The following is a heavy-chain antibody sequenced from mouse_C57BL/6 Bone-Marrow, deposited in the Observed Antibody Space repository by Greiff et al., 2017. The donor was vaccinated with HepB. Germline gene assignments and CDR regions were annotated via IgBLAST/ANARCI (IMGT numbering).Heavy chain of an antibody. CDR2: ISYDGSN. CDR3: ARALYDYEGAY. V-gene: IGHV3-6*01. J-gene: IGHJ3*01. CDR1: GYSITSGYY. D-gene: IGHD2-4*01. Sequence: ESGPGLVKPSQSLSLTCSVTGYSITSGYYWNWIRQFPGNKLEWMGYISYDGSNNYNPSLKNRISITRDTSKNQFFLKLNSVTTEDTATYYCARALYDYEGAYWGQGTLVTVSA.